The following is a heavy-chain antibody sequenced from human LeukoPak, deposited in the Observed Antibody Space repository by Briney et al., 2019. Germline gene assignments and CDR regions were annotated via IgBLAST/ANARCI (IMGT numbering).Heavy chain of an antibody. CDR1: GFTFSSYG. Sequence: GGSLRLSCAASGFTFSSYGMHWVRQAPGKRLEWVAVISYDGSNKYYADSVKGRFTISRDNSKNTLYLQMNSLRAEDTAVYYCAKDLGQSPFDYWGQGTLVTVSS. J-gene: IGHJ4*02. CDR3: AKDLGQSPFDY. CDR2: ISYDGSNK. V-gene: IGHV3-30*18. D-gene: IGHD6-19*01.